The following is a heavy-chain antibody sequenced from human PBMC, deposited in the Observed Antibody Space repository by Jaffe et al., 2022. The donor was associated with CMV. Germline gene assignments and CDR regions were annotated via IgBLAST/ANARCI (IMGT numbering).Heavy chain of an antibody. Sequence: QVQLVQSGAEVKKPGSSVKVSCKASGGTFSSYAISWVRQAPGQGLEWMGGIIPIFGTANYAQKFQGRVTITADESTSTAYMELSSLRSEDTAVYYCARDSIRIQLSRRQANFDIWGQGTMVTVSS. V-gene: IGHV1-69*01. CDR3: ARDSIRIQLSRRQANFDI. CDR1: GGTFSSYA. D-gene: IGHD5-18*01. J-gene: IGHJ3*02. CDR2: IIPIFGTA.